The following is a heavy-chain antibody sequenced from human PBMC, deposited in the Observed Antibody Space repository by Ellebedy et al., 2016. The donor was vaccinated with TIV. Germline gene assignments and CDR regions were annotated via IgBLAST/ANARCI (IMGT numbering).Heavy chain of an antibody. CDR3: ARLGVIAAAGASDY. V-gene: IGHV3-11*01. Sequence: PGGSLRLSCAASGFTFSGYYTSWFRQAPGKGPEWVSYISYSGDLMYYADSVKGRFTTSRDNAENSLYLQMNSLRAEDTAVYYCARLGVIAAAGASDYWGQGTLVIVSS. CDR1: GFTFSGYY. CDR2: ISYSGDLM. J-gene: IGHJ4*02. D-gene: IGHD6-13*01.